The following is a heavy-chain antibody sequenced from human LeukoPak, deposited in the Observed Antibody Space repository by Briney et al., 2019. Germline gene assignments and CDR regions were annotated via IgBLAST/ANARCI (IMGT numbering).Heavy chain of an antibody. J-gene: IGHJ6*02. CDR3: ARDLLWFGELFSGMDV. CDR1: GFTFSSYS. Sequence: GGSLRLSCAASGFTFSSYSMNWVRQAPGKGLEWVSPISSSSSYIYYADSVKGRFTISRDNSKNTLYLQMNSLRAEDTAVYYCARDLLWFGELFSGMDVWGQGTTVTVSS. D-gene: IGHD3-10*01. V-gene: IGHV3-21*01. CDR2: ISSSSSYI.